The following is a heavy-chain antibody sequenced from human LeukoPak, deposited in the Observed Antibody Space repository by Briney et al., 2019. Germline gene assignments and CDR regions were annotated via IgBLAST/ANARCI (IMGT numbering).Heavy chain of an antibody. J-gene: IGHJ4*02. CDR1: GGSINNYY. D-gene: IGHD3-3*01. CDR3: ARVGDFWSWGDY. CDR2: IHYSGST. Sequence: SETLSLTCTVSGGSINNYYWIWIRQPPGRGLEWIGYIHYSGSTNYKLSLKSRVTISVDTSKKQFSLKLNSVTAADTAVCYCARVGDFWSWGDYWGQGTLVTVSS. V-gene: IGHV4-59*01.